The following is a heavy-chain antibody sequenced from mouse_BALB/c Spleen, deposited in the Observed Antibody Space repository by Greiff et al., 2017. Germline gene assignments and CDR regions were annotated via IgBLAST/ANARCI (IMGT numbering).Heavy chain of an antibody. D-gene: IGHD2-2*01. CDR3: ARGGYASFDV. V-gene: IGHV5-6-5*01. Sequence: EVKLVESGGGLVKPGGSLTLSCAASGFTFSSYAMSWVRQTPEKRLEWVASISSGGSTYYPDSVKGRFTISRDNARNILYLQMSSLRSEDTAMYYCARGGYASFDVWGAGTTVTVSS. CDR2: ISSGGST. CDR1: GFTFSSYA. J-gene: IGHJ1*01.